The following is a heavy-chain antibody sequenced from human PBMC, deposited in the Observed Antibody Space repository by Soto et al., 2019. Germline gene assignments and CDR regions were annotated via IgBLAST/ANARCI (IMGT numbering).Heavy chain of an antibody. CDR3: ARGPLRPVATFFDY. Sequence: EVQLVESGGGLIQPGGSLRLSCAASGFTVSSNYMSWVRQAPGKGLEWVSVIYSGGSTYYADSVKGRFTISRDNSKNTLYLQMNSLRAEDTAVYYCARGPLRPVATFFDYWGQGTLVTVSS. J-gene: IGHJ4*02. CDR1: GFTVSSNY. D-gene: IGHD2-15*01. CDR2: IYSGGST. V-gene: IGHV3-53*01.